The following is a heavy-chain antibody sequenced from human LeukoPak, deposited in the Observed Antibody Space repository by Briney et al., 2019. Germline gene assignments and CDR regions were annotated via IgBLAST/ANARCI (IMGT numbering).Heavy chain of an antibody. D-gene: IGHD5-24*01. V-gene: IGHV4-30-2*01. CDR3: ARGAWGLDGYNYRH. CDR2: IYHSGST. Sequence: PSQTLSLTCTVSGGSISSGGYYWSWIRQPPGKGLEWIGYIYHSGSTYYNPFLKSRVTISVDRSKNQFSLKLSSVTAADTTVYYCARGAWGLDGYNYRHWGQGTLVTVSS. J-gene: IGHJ4*02. CDR1: GGSISSGGYY.